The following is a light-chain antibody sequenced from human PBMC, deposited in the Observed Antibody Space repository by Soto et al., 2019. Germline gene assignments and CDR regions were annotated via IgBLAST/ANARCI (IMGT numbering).Light chain of an antibody. Sequence: QSVLTQPASVSGSPGQSITISCTGTSGDVGGYNYVSWYQQHPGKAPKLMIYDVSNRPSGVSNRFSGSKSGNTASLTISGLQAEDVADYYCSSYTSSSTPYVFGTGTKSPS. CDR1: SGDVGGYNY. CDR2: DVS. J-gene: IGLJ1*01. V-gene: IGLV2-14*01. CDR3: SSYTSSSTPYV.